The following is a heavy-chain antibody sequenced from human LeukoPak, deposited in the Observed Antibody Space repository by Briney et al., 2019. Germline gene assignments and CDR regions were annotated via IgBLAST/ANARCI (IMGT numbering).Heavy chain of an antibody. D-gene: IGHD1-26*01. J-gene: IGHJ4*02. CDR2: IRYDGSNK. CDR3: AKGELGAPPN. CDR1: GFTFNTYA. V-gene: IGHV3-30*02. Sequence: GGSLRLSCAASGFTFNTYAMHWVRQAPGKGLEWVAFIRYDGSNKYYADSVKGRFTISRDNSKNTLYLQMNSLRAEDTAVYYCAKGELGAPPNWGQGTLVTVSS.